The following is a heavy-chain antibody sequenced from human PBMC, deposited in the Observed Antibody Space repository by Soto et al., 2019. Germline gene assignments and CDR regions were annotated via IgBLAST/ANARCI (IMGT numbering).Heavy chain of an antibody. J-gene: IGHJ6*02. CDR2: FDPEDGET. D-gene: IGHD6-19*01. CDR3: ATAGGPLVAVAGTRLTPGYYYYGMDV. Sequence: ASVKVSCKVSGYTLTEFSMHWVRQAPGKGLEWMGGFDPEDGETIYAQKFQGRVTMTEDTSTDTAYMELSSLRSEDTAVYYCATAGGPLVAVAGTRLTPGYYYYGMDVWGQGTTVTVSS. V-gene: IGHV1-24*01. CDR1: GYTLTEFS.